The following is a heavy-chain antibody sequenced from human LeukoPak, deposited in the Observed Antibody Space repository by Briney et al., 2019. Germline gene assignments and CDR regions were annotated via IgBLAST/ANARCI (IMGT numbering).Heavy chain of an antibody. CDR3: ARVRNYYDTSGYYALDS. CDR2: IYYSGGT. D-gene: IGHD3-22*01. CDR1: GGSISSYY. Sequence: PPETLSLTCTVSGGSISSYYWTWIRQPPGKGLEWIGYIYYSGGTNYNPSLKSRVTISVDTSKNQFSLRLSSVTAADTAVYYCARVRNYYDTSGYYALDSWGQGTLVTVSS. V-gene: IGHV4-59*01. J-gene: IGHJ4*02.